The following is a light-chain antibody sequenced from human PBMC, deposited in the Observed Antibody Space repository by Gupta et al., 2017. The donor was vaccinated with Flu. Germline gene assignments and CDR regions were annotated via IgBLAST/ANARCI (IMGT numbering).Light chain of an antibody. V-gene: IGKV4-1*01. CDR1: RSVYTSNNKDS. CDR3: QQYSTTPQT. J-gene: IGKJ1*01. Sequence: DIVMSQSPDSLAVSLAETAAINCKSSRSVYTSNNKDSLAWYQQKPGQPPKLLIYWVSTRDSGVPDRFSGSGSGTDFTLTISSLQAEDVAVYYCQQYSTTPQTFGQGTKVQIK. CDR2: WVS.